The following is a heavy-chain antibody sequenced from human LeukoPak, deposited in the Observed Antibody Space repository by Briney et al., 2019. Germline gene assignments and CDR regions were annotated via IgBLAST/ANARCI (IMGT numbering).Heavy chain of an antibody. V-gene: IGHV3-33*01. J-gene: IGHJ4*02. Sequence: PGRSLRLSCAASGFTFSSYGMHWVRQAPGKGLEWVAVIWYDGSNKYYADSVKGRFTISRDNSKNTLYLQMNSLRAEDTAVYYRARDPDSSNYFDYWGQGTLVTVSS. D-gene: IGHD6-6*01. CDR3: ARDPDSSNYFDY. CDR2: IWYDGSNK. CDR1: GFTFSSYG.